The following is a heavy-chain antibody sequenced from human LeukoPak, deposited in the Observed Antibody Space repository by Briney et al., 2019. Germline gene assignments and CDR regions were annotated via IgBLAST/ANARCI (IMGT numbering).Heavy chain of an antibody. CDR3: ARRSISLPPHMDV. Sequence: GESLKISCKVSGYSFNSYWVGWVRHMPGKGLEWMGIIYPGDSDTRYSPSFQGQVTISADKSISTAYLQWSSLKASDTAIYYCARRSISLPPHMDVWGKGTTVTVSS. J-gene: IGHJ6*03. D-gene: IGHD2/OR15-2a*01. V-gene: IGHV5-51*01. CDR1: GYSFNSYW. CDR2: IYPGDSDT.